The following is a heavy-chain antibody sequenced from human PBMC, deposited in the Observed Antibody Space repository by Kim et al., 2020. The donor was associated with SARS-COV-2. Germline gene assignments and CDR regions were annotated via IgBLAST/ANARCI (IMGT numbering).Heavy chain of an antibody. CDR1: GYTSTSYG. Sequence: ASVKVSCKASGYTSTSYGISWVRQAPGQGLEWMGWISAYNGDTKYVEKFQGRVTMTTDTSTNTAYMELRRLRSDDTAVYYCASGVPNRLAGGWYPDGLDVWGQGTTVIVSS. V-gene: IGHV1-18*04. CDR3: ASGVPNRLAGGWYPDGLDV. J-gene: IGHJ6*02. CDR2: ISAYNGDT. D-gene: IGHD6-19*01.